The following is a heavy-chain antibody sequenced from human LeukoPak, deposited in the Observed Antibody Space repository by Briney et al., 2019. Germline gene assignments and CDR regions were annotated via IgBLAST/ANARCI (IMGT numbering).Heavy chain of an antibody. Sequence: GASVKVSCKASGYTFTGYCMHWVRQAPGQGLAWMGWINPNSGGTNYAQKFQGRVTMTRDTSISTAYMELSRLRSDDTAVYYCARSVYFDWLSLNWGQGTLVTVSS. CDR2: INPNSGGT. CDR1: GYTFTGYC. D-gene: IGHD3-9*01. J-gene: IGHJ4*02. V-gene: IGHV1-2*02. CDR3: ARSVYFDWLSLN.